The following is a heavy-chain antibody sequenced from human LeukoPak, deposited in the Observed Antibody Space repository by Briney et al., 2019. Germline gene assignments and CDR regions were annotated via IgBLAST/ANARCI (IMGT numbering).Heavy chain of an antibody. J-gene: IGHJ1*01. CDR3: ARRRYYDSTGYLD. CDR2: IYYNRNT. D-gene: IGHD3-22*01. V-gene: IGHV4-39*01. CDR1: GGSVSSSSYY. Sequence: SETLSLTCTISGGSVSSSSYYWGWIRQPPGKGLEWIGDIYYNRNTYYNASLKSRVSISVDKSNNQFSLKLTSVTAADTAVYYCARRRYYDSTGYLDWGQGTLVTVSS.